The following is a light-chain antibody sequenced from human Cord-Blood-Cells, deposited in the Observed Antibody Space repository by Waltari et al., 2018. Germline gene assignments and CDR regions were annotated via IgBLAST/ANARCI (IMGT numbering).Light chain of an antibody. CDR2: EGS. Sequence: QSALTQPASVSGSPGQSITISCTGTSSDVGSYNLVSWYQQHPGKAPKLMIYEGSTRPSGVSKRFSVSKSGNTASLTIAGHHAEDEADYYCCSYAGSSTWVFGGGTKLTVL. J-gene: IGLJ3*02. V-gene: IGLV2-23*01. CDR1: SSDVGSYNL. CDR3: CSYAGSSTWV.